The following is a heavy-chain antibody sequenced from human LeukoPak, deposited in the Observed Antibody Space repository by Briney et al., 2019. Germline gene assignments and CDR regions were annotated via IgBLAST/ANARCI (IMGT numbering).Heavy chain of an antibody. CDR2: MNPNSGNT. D-gene: IGHD1-26*01. J-gene: IGHJ3*01. V-gene: IGHV1-8*01. CDR1: GYTFTSYD. Sequence: ASVKVSCKASGYTFTSYDISWVRQATGQGLELMGWMNPNSGNTGYAQKFQGRVTMTRNTSISTAYMELSSLTSEDAAVYYCARLSYYAFDVWGQGTMVTVSS. CDR3: ARLSYYAFDV.